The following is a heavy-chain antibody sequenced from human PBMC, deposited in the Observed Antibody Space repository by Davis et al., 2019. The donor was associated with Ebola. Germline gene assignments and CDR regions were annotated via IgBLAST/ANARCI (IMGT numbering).Heavy chain of an antibody. CDR3: ARSKVLAAFDN. V-gene: IGHV2-70D*14. J-gene: IGHJ4*02. CDR2: LDWDNDK. CDR1: GFSLNTGGMR. Sequence: SGPTLAKPTPTLTLTCTFPGFSLNTGGMRVSWIRQPPAKALEWRARLDWDNDKFYTTSLKTRLTISKDTSKNQVVLTMTNMGPVDTATYYCARSKVLAAFDNWGQGTLVTVSS. D-gene: IGHD2-8*02.